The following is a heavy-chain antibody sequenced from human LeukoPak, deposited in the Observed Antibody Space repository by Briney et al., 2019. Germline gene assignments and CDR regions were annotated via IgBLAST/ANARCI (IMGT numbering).Heavy chain of an antibody. J-gene: IGHJ4*02. CDR2: IYYSGST. CDR1: GGSISSGGYY. V-gene: IGHV4-31*03. CDR3: ARNMVTGDYFDY. D-gene: IGHD5-18*01. Sequence: PSETLSLTCTVSGGSISSGGYYWSWIRQHPGKGLEWIGYIYYSGSTYYNPSLKSRVTISVDTSKNQFSLKLSSVTAADTAVYHCARNMVTGDYFDYWGQGTLVTVSS.